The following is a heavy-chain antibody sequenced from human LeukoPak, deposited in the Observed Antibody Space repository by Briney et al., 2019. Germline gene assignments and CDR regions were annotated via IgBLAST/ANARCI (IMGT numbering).Heavy chain of an antibody. V-gene: IGHV4-39*07. CDR1: GGSISSSSYY. Sequence: PSETLSLTCTVSGGSISSSSYYWGWIRQPPGKGLEWIGSIYYSGSTYYNPSLKSRVTISVDTSKNQFSLKLSSVTAADTAVYYCARDLTGYSAFDYWGQGTLVTVSS. J-gene: IGHJ4*02. CDR3: ARDLTGYSAFDY. CDR2: IYYSGST. D-gene: IGHD3-9*01.